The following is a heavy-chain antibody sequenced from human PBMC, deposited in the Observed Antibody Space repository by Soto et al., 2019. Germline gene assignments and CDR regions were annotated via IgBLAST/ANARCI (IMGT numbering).Heavy chain of an antibody. J-gene: IGHJ4*02. CDR2: INGNTGQT. V-gene: IGHV1-18*01. CDR1: GYTFSRYG. CDR3: AGERKLEPLPY. Sequence: QVQLVQSGAEVREPGASVKVSCKTSGYTFSRYGITWVRQAPGQGLEWMGWINGNTGQTIYAMKCEGRLALSSDASTSTAHSVLRSLKSDVTAVYYCAGERKLEPLPYWGQGTLVTVSS. D-gene: IGHD1-26*01.